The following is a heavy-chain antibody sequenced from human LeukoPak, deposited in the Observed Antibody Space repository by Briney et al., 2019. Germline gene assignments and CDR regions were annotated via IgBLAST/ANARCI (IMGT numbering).Heavy chain of an antibody. V-gene: IGHV4-39*07. J-gene: IGHJ4*02. Sequence: SETLSLTCTVSGVSLSTHFYYWGWVRQTPGKALEWVGNMYYRGSTYYNPSLNSRVSMSLDTSKNQFSLRLSSVTAADTAVYFCVRSETIWYYFDYWGQGRLVTVSS. CDR2: MYYRGST. CDR3: VRSETIWYYFDY. D-gene: IGHD4/OR15-4a*01. CDR1: GVSLSTHFYY.